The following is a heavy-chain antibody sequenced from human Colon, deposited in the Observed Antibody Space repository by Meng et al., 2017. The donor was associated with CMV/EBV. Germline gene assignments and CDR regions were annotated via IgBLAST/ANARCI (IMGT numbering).Heavy chain of an antibody. D-gene: IGHD2-2*02. V-gene: IGHV3-66*02. CDR1: GVILSSMY. CDR3: ARGRRYCTSDSCYIFDF. CDR2: LYSGNTT. Sequence: GGSLRLSCAASGVILSSMYMNWVRQTPGKGLEWVALLYSGNTTKYADSVTGRFTISRDSSKNTLYLQMNNVRPEDTAIYYCARGRRYCTSDSCYIFDFWGQGTLVTVSS. J-gene: IGHJ4*02.